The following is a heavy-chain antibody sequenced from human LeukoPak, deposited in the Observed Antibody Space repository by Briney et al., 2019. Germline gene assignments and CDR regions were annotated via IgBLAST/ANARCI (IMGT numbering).Heavy chain of an antibody. D-gene: IGHD5-18*01. CDR3: ARSLSLYSYGYYFDY. CDR2: ISYDGSNK. Sequence: GGSLRLSCAASGFTFSNAWMSWVRQAPGKGLEWVAVISYDGSNKYYADSVKGRFTISRDNSKNTLYLQMNSLRAEDTAVYYCARSLSLYSYGYYFDYWGQGTLVTVSS. V-gene: IGHV3-30*03. J-gene: IGHJ4*02. CDR1: GFTFSNAW.